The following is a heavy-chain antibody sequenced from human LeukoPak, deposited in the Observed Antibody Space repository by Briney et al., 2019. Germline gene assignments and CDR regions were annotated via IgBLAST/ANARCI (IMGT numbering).Heavy chain of an antibody. CDR1: GYTFTSYG. J-gene: IGHJ5*02. Sequence: GASVKVSCKASGYTFTSYGISWVRQAPGQGLEWMGWISAYNGNTNYAQKLQGRVTMTTDTSTSTAYMELRSLRSDDTAVYYCARDIGWFGELSDHGGEFDPWGQGTLVTVSS. CDR2: ISAYNGNT. CDR3: ARDIGWFGELSDHGGEFDP. D-gene: IGHD3-10*01. V-gene: IGHV1-18*01.